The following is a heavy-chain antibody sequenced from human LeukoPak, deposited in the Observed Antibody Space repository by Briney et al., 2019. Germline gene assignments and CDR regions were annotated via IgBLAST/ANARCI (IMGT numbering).Heavy chain of an antibody. CDR1: GGSFSGYY. D-gene: IGHD3-3*01. CDR3: ASPYYDFWSGYYQNYYGMDV. V-gene: IGHV4-34*01. CDR2: INHSGST. J-gene: IGHJ6*02. Sequence: LETLSLTCAVYGGSFSGYYWSWIRQPPGKGLEWIGEINHSGSTNYNPSLKSRVTISVDTSKNQFSLKLSSVTAADTAVYYCASPYYDFWSGYYQNYYGMDVWGQGTTVTVSS.